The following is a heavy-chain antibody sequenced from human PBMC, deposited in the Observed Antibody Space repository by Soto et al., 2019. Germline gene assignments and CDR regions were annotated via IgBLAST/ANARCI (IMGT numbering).Heavy chain of an antibody. CDR3: ARGQGKHYYYYMDV. V-gene: IGHV1-2*04. CDR2: INPNSGGT. J-gene: IGHJ6*03. CDR1: GYTFTGYY. Sequence: GASVKVSCKASGYTFTGYYMHWVRQAPGQGLEWMGWINPNSGGTNYAQKFQGWVTMTRDTSISTAYMELSRLRSDDTAVYYCARGQGKHYYYYMDVWGKGTTVTVSS.